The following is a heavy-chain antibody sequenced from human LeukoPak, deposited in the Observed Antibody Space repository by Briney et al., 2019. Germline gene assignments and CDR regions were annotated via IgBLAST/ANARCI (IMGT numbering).Heavy chain of an antibody. CDR2: INPNSGGT. CDR3: ARELLTVTPSPFDY. Sequence: ASVKVSCKASGYTFTGYYMHWVRQAPGQGLEWMGWINPNSGGTNYAQKFQGRVTMTRDTSISTAYMELSRLRSDDTAVYYCARELLTVTPSPFDYWGQGTLVTVSS. CDR1: GYTFTGYY. V-gene: IGHV1-2*02. J-gene: IGHJ4*02. D-gene: IGHD4-11*01.